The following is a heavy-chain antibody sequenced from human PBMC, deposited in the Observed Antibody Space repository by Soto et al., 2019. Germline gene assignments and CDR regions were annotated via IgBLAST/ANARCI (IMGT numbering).Heavy chain of an antibody. Sequence: ASVKVSCKASGYTFINYGISWVRQAPGQGLEWMGWISTYNGNINYARKFQGRVTMTTDTSTSTAYMELRSLRYDDTAVYYCARDVIVEATEFDYWGQGTLVTVSS. J-gene: IGHJ4*02. CDR3: ARDVIVEATEFDY. CDR1: GYTFINYG. V-gene: IGHV1-18*01. CDR2: ISTYNGNI. D-gene: IGHD1-1*01.